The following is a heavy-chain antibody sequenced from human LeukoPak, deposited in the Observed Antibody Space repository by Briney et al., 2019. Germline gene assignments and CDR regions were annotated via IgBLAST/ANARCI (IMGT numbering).Heavy chain of an antibody. CDR2: IYTSGST. Sequence: SETLSLTCTVSGVSISSYYWSWIRQPAGKGLEWIGRIYTSGSTNYNPSLKRRVMMSVDTSKNQFSLKLSSVTAADTAVYSCARYGSGEMHNDAFDIWGQGTMVTVSS. CDR3: ARYGSGEMHNDAFDI. V-gene: IGHV4-4*07. D-gene: IGHD3-10*01. CDR1: GVSISSYY. J-gene: IGHJ3*02.